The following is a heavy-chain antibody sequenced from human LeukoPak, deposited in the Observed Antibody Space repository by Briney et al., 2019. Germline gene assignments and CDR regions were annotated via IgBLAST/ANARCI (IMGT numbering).Heavy chain of an antibody. CDR2: FFLKGST. CDR1: GYSITSAYY. CDR3: ARQGPGGRAFDM. J-gene: IGHJ3*02. V-gene: IGHV4-38-2*02. D-gene: IGHD1-14*01. Sequence: SETLSLTCTVSGYSITSAYYWGWIRQPPGKGLEWIGSFFLKGSTYYNPSLKGRVTISVDTSKNQFSLRLSSVTAADTAVYYCARQGPGGRAFDMWGQGTMVTVSS.